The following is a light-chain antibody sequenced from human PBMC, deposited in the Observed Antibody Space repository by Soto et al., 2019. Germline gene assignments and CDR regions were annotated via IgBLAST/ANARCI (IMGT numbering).Light chain of an antibody. CDR1: TSNIGSNP. CDR2: GNN. CDR3: AAWDDNLDAAV. Sequence: QPVLAQPPSASGTPGQSVIFSCSGSTSNIGSNPVTWYQQLPGTAPKLVIYGNNQRPSGVPDRFSGSKSGTSASLAISGLQSEDEADYYCAAWDDNLDAAVFGGGTKVTVL. J-gene: IGLJ7*01. V-gene: IGLV1-44*01.